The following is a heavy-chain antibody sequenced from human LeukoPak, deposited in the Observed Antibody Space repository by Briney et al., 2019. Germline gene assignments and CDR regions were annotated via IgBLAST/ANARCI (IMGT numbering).Heavy chain of an antibody. CDR1: GYTFTSYG. CDR2: ISAYNGNT. Sequence: GASVKVSCKASGYTFTSYGISWVRQAPGQGLEWMGWISAYNGNTNYAQKLQGRVTMTIDTSTSTAYMELRSLRSDDTAVYYCARGNAYSGGYWSALDYYYYGMDVWGQGTTVTVSS. J-gene: IGHJ6*02. V-gene: IGHV1-18*01. D-gene: IGHD1-26*01. CDR3: ARGNAYSGGYWSALDYYYYGMDV.